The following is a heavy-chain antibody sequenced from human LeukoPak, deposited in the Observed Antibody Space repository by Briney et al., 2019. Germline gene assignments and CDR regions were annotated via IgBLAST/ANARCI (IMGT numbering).Heavy chain of an antibody. J-gene: IGHJ3*02. CDR2: IIPIFGTA. V-gene: IGHV1-69*05. Sequence: SVKVSCKASGGTFSSYAISWVRQAPGQGLEWMGGIIPIFGTANYAQKFQGRVTITTDESTSTAYMELSSLRSEDTAVYYCARDMEVVTHDAFDIWGQGTMVTVSS. D-gene: IGHD4-23*01. CDR3: ARDMEVVTHDAFDI. CDR1: GGTFSSYA.